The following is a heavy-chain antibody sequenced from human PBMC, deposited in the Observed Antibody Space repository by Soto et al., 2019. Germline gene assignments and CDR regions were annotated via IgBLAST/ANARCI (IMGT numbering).Heavy chain of an antibody. CDR2: INPSGGST. J-gene: IGHJ5*02. D-gene: IGHD3-9*01. CDR3: ARDPSILTGHTQNWFDP. CDR1: GYTFTSYY. Sequence: ASVKVSCKASGYTFTSYYMHWVRQAPGQGLEWMGIINPSGGSTSYAQKFQGRVTMTRDTSTSTVYMELSSLRSEDTAVYYCARDPSILTGHTQNWFDPWGQGTLVTVSS. V-gene: IGHV1-46*01.